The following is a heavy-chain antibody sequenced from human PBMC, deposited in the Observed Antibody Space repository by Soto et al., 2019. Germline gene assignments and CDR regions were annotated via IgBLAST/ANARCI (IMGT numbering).Heavy chain of an antibody. CDR3: ARKGYIGTFGLDV. V-gene: IGHV1-18*01. J-gene: IGHJ6*02. D-gene: IGHD5-12*01. Sequence: PSVKVSCKASGYTCTNYDVAWVRRAPGQGLQWMGWISISKGKTYYEQSFQGRVTMTTDTVTTTGYMEVRSLRSDETAVYYCARKGYIGTFGLDVWGQGTTVTVSS. CDR2: ISISKGKT. CDR1: GYTCTNYD.